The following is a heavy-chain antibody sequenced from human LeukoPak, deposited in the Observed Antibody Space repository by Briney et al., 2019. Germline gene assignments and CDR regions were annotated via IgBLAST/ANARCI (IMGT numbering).Heavy chain of an antibody. Sequence: GGSLRLSCAASGFTFSSYGMHWVRQAPGKGLEWVAVISYDGSNKYYADSVKGRFTISRDNSKNTLYLQMNSLRAEDTAVYYCAKGAAADYWGQGTLVTVSS. CDR2: ISYDGSNK. J-gene: IGHJ4*02. CDR1: GFTFSSYG. D-gene: IGHD6-13*01. CDR3: AKGAAADY. V-gene: IGHV3-30*18.